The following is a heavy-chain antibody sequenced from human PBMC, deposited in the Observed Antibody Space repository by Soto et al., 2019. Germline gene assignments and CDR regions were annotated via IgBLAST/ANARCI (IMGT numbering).Heavy chain of an antibody. CDR2: IYYSGNT. D-gene: IGHD2-2*01. CDR1: GGSISSGGSY. V-gene: IGHV4-30-4*01. Sequence: TLSLTCTVSGGSISSGGSYWGWIRQPPGKGLEWIGYIYYSGNTYFNPSLKSRVTLSVDTSKNQFSLNLSSVTAADTAVYYCVRYCSTTKCPFDYWGQGTLVTVLL. J-gene: IGHJ4*02. CDR3: VRYCSTTKCPFDY.